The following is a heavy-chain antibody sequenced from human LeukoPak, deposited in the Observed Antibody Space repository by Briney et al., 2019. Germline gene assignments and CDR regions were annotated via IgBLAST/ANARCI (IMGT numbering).Heavy chain of an antibody. D-gene: IGHD2-15*01. CDR3: ARGPYCSGGSCYIFDWFDP. CDR2: ISAYNGNT. CDR1: GYTFTTYG. Sequence: ASVTVSCKASGYTFTTYGISWVRQAPGQGLEWMGWISAYNGNTNYAQNLQGRVSMTTDTSTTTAYMDLRSLTPDDTAVYYCARGPYCSGGSCYIFDWFDPWGQGTLVTVSS. V-gene: IGHV1-18*01. J-gene: IGHJ5*02.